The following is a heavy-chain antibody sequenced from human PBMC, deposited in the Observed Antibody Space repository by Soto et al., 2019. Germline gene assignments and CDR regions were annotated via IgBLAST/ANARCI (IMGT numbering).Heavy chain of an antibody. CDR3: AKVTGAPYYDFWSGYYYFDY. CDR1: GGSISSYY. Sequence: PSETLSLTCTVSGGSISSYYWSWIRQPPGKGLEWIGYIYYSGSTNYNPSLKSRVTISVDTSKNQFSLKLSSVTAADTAVYYCAKVTGAPYYDFWSGYYYFDYWGQGTLVTVSS. CDR2: IYYSGST. J-gene: IGHJ4*02. D-gene: IGHD3-3*01. V-gene: IGHV4-59*01.